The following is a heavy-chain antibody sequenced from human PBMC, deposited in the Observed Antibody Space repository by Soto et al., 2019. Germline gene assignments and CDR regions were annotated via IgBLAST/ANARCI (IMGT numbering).Heavy chain of an antibody. D-gene: IGHD6-6*01. CDR3: ARGSEVASRQLFDF. Sequence: QVQLVQSGAEVRKPGASVRISCKASGYTFTFYYIHWVRQAPVQGLVWRGAINPSYGATAYSQKFPGRVTLTRDTSTTTVYMALSSLRSEDTAVYFCARGSEVASRQLFDFWGQGSLVSVSS. CDR2: INPSYGAT. V-gene: IGHV1-46*01. CDR1: GYTFTFYY. J-gene: IGHJ5*01.